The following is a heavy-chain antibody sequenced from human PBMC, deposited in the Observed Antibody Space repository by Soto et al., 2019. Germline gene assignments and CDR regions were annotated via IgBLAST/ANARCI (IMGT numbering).Heavy chain of an antibody. Sequence: GGSLRLSCAASGFTFSSYSMNWDRQAPGKGLEWDSYISSSSSTIYYADSVKGRFTISRDNAKNSLYLQMNSLRAEDTAVYYWATHIIPRSPVGSGAAYAARLTTCAIWG. CDR2: ISSSSSTI. V-gene: IGHV3-48*01. CDR3: ATHIIPRSPVGSGAAYAARLTTCAI. J-gene: IGHJ3*02. D-gene: IGHD2-15*01. CDR1: GFTFSSYS.